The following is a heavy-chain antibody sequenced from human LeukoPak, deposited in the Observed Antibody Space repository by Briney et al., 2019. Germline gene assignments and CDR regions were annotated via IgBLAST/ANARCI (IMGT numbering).Heavy chain of an antibody. J-gene: IGHJ3*02. CDR3: AREPMSHSGVAGI. Sequence: PGGSLRPSCGASGFSFSGYAMSWVRQAPGKGLEWVSAISGSGGSTYYADSVKGRFTISRDNSKNTPYLQMNSLRAEDTAVYYCAREPMSHSGVAGIWGQGTMVTVSS. V-gene: IGHV3-23*01. D-gene: IGHD3-10*01. CDR1: GFSFSGYA. CDR2: ISGSGGST.